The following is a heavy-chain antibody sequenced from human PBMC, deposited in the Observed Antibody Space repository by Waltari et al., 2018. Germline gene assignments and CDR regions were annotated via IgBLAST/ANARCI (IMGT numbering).Heavy chain of an antibody. CDR1: GGSISSYY. Sequence: QVQLQESGSGLVKPSETLSLTCTVSGGSISSYYWSWIRQPPGKGLEWVGYIYYSGSTNYNPSLKSRVTISVDTSKNQFSLKLSSVTAADTAVYYCARGATDYDFWSGYYSYYYYYMDVWGKGTTVTVSS. V-gene: IGHV4-59*01. D-gene: IGHD3-3*01. J-gene: IGHJ6*03. CDR3: ARGATDYDFWSGYYSYYYYYMDV. CDR2: IYYSGST.